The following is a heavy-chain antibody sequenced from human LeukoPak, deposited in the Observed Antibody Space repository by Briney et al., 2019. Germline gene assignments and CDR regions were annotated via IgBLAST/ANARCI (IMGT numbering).Heavy chain of an antibody. CDR2: ISSGSSYI. D-gene: IGHD2/OR15-2a*01. CDR1: GFTFSTYS. CDR3: ARGTGGTTFSVFDY. V-gene: IGHV3-21*01. Sequence: GGSLRLSCAASGFTFSTYSMNWVRQAPGKGLEWVSSISSGSSYIYYADSVKGRFTISRDNAKNSLYLQMNSLRAEDTAVYCCARGTGGTTFSVFDYWGQGTLVTVSS. J-gene: IGHJ4*02.